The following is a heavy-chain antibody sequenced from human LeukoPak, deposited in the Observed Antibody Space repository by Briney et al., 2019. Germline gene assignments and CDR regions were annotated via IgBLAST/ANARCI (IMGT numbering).Heavy chain of an antibody. D-gene: IGHD3-9*01. J-gene: IGHJ4*02. Sequence: PSETLSLTCSVSSGSITSTSYWGWIRQPSGKGLEWIGTLYYSVSTYSTPSLKSRVTISVDTSKNQFSLKLSSVTAADTAVYYCARGVSDTYDLSTGSPLFFFDSWGPGTPVTVSS. CDR1: SGSITSTSY. V-gene: IGHV4-39*07. CDR2: LYYSVST. CDR3: ARGVSDTYDLSTGSPLFFFDS.